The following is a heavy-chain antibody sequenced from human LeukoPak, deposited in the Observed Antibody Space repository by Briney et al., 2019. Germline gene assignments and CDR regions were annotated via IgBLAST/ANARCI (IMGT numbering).Heavy chain of an antibody. CDR1: GFTFSGSE. CDR2: ISTTGSTI. J-gene: IGHJ4*02. D-gene: IGHD4-17*01. Sequence: GGSLRLSWAASGFTFSGSEMNWVRQAPGKGLDRDSYISTTGSTIYYADSVKGRFTISRDNAKNSLYLQISSLRAEDTAVYYCARGDDYGDNSFDYWGQGTLVTVSS. CDR3: ARGDDYGDNSFDY. V-gene: IGHV3-48*03.